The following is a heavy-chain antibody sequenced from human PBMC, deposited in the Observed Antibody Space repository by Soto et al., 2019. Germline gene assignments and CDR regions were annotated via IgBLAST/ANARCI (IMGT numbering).Heavy chain of an antibody. Sequence: QVQLQQWGAGLLKPSETLSLTCAVYGGSFSGYYWSWIRQPPGKGLEWIGEINHSGSTNDNPSLKSRVTISVDTSKNQFSLKLSSVTAADTAVYYCARGRSGYYEKDFDYWGQGTLVTVSS. CDR1: GGSFSGYY. D-gene: IGHD3-3*01. CDR2: INHSGST. CDR3: ARGRSGYYEKDFDY. V-gene: IGHV4-34*01. J-gene: IGHJ4*02.